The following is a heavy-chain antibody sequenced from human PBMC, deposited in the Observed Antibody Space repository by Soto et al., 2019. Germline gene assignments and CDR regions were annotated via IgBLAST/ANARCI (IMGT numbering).Heavy chain of an antibody. CDR3: ARGQQVGAHFFDS. V-gene: IGHV3-13*01. Sequence: GGSLRLSCEAPGFTFSGFGMHWVRQPTGKGLEWVSTIGTAGDTYYAVSVKGRFTISRDNAKNSLSLQMNSLRAGDTAVYFCARGQQVGAHFFDSWGQGSKVTVSS. CDR1: GFTFSGFG. D-gene: IGHD2-15*01. CDR2: IGTAGDT. J-gene: IGHJ4*02.